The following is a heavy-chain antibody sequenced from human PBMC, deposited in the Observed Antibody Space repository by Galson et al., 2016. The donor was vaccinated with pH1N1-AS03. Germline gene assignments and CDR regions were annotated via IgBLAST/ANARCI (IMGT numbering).Heavy chain of an antibody. J-gene: IGHJ4*02. Sequence: SLRLSCAASGFTFGAFWMSWVRQAPGKGLEWVANIKGDGNDQHYVASVKGRFTISRDNAKKSLFLQMNSLTADDTAVYYCARTRGVLQSSGEMLSYFDYWGLGSLVTVSS. CDR3: ARTRGVLQSSGEMLSYFDY. V-gene: IGHV3-7*01. D-gene: IGHD3-10*01. CDR1: GFTFGAFW. CDR2: IKGDGNDQ.